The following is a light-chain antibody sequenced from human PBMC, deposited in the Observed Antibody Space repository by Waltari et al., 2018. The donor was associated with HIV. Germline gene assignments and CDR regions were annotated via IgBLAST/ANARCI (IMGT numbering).Light chain of an antibody. Sequence: DIQMTQSPSTLSASVGDRVPITCRASQSIGRWLAWFQQKPGKAPKLLIYEASTLERGVPSRFSGSGSGTEFTLTISSLQPDDFATYHCQQYNGPYTFGQGTKLEIK. J-gene: IGKJ2*01. CDR3: QQYNGPYT. CDR1: QSIGRW. V-gene: IGKV1-5*03. CDR2: EAS.